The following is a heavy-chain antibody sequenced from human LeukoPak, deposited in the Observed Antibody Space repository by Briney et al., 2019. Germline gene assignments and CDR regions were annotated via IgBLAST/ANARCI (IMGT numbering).Heavy chain of an antibody. CDR3: ARQRAMIVGISDY. D-gene: IGHD3-22*01. CDR2: IYPGYSDT. CDR1: GYIFTSYW. J-gene: IGHJ4*02. V-gene: IGHV5-51*01. Sequence: PGGSRRLSCKGSGYIFTSYWIGWVRQMPGKGLEWMGIIYPGYSDTRYSPSFQGQATLSADQSISTAYLQWRSLKASDTAMYYCARQRAMIVGISDYWGQGTLVTVSS.